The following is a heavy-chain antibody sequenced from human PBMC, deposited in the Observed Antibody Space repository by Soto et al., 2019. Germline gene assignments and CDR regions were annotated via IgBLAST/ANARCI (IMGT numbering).Heavy chain of an antibody. V-gene: IGHV4-34*01. Sequence: SETLSLTCAVYGGSFSGYYWSWIRQPPGKGLEWIGEINHSGSTNYNPSLKSRVTISVDTSKNQFSLKLSSVTAADTAVYYCASHGVRGVIGELWYWGQGTLVTVSS. CDR1: GGSFSGYY. D-gene: IGHD3-10*02. CDR2: INHSGST. J-gene: IGHJ4*02. CDR3: ASHGVRGVIGELWY.